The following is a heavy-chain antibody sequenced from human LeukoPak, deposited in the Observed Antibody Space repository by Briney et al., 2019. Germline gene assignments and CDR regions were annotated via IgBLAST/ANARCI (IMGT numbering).Heavy chain of an antibody. D-gene: IGHD5-18*01. CDR3: ARAFGGGYSYSYGVY. V-gene: IGHV1-69*13. CDR1: GYTFTSYY. Sequence: ASVKVSCKASGYTFTSYYMHWVRQAPGQGLEWRGGIIPIFGTANYAQNFQGRVTITADESTSTAYMELSSLRSEDTAVYYCARAFGGGYSYSYGVYWGQGTLVTVSS. J-gene: IGHJ4*02. CDR2: IIPIFGTA.